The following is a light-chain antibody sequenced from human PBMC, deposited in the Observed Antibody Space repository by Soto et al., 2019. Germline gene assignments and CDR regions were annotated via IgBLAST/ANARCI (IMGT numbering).Light chain of an antibody. J-gene: IGKJ1*01. CDR3: QQCATSPLT. CDR2: DAS. Sequence: EIVLTQSPGTLALSPGERATLSCRASQSVTTNYIAWYQQKPGQAPRLLIDDASRRATGITDRFSGSGSGTDFKLTISRLEVEDFAVYFCQQCATSPLTFGQGTRVDIK. CDR1: QSVTTNY. V-gene: IGKV3-20*01.